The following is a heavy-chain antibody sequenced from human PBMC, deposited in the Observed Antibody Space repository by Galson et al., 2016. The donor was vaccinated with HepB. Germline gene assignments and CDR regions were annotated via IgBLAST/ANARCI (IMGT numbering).Heavy chain of an antibody. Sequence: SLRLSCAASGFVFSGYSMTWARQAPGKGLEWLSYISSTGTTKDYADSVKGLFAISSDNAKNPIYLQMNSMRDNDTAVYYCARDTSRAGAVRVTMLKDGGVVAPGDSWGQGTLVTVSS. CDR1: GFVFSGYS. CDR3: ARDTSRAGAVRVTMLKDGGVVAPGDS. J-gene: IGHJ4*02. V-gene: IGHV3-48*02. CDR2: ISSTGTTK. D-gene: IGHD3-16*02.